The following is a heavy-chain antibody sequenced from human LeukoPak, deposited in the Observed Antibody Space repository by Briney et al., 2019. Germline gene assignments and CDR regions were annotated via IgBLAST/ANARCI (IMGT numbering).Heavy chain of an antibody. D-gene: IGHD6-13*01. Sequence: ASVKVSFKGSGYTFTIYAMHWVRQAPGQRRERMGWINAGNGNTKYSQKFQGRVTITRDTSASTAYMELSSLRSEDTAVYYCAKPLFKYSSSWYGDYWGQGTLVTVSS. CDR3: AKPLFKYSSSWYGDY. CDR1: GYTFTIYA. V-gene: IGHV1-3*01. J-gene: IGHJ4*02. CDR2: INAGNGNT.